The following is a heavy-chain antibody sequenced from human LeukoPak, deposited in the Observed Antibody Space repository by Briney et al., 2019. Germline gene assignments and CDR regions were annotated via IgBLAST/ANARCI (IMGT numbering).Heavy chain of an antibody. CDR3: ARDANYHDGSNYYDVLDI. J-gene: IGHJ3*02. CDR1: GFTFTDYW. CDR2: IKGDGSRK. V-gene: IGHV3-7*01. Sequence: GGSLRLSCAASGFTFTDYWMAWVRQVPGKGLEWVANIKGDGSRKYYLDSVKGRYTISRDNARNSVNLEMSSLRVDDTAMYYCARDANYHDGSNYYDVLDIWGQGTMVTVSS. D-gene: IGHD3-22*01.